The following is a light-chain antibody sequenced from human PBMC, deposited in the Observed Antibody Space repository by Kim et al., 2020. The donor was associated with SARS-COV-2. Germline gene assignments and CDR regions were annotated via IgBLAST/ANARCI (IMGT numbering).Light chain of an antibody. CDR3: SSYTSSSTQVV. CDR2: DVS. CDR1: SSDVGGYNY. Sequence: QSALTQPAPVSGSPGQSITISCTGTSSDVGGYNYDSWYQQHPGKAPKLMIYDVSNRPSGVFNRFSVSKSGNTASLTISGLQAEDEADYYCSSYTSSSTQVVFGGGTQLTVL. J-gene: IGLJ2*01. V-gene: IGLV2-14*03.